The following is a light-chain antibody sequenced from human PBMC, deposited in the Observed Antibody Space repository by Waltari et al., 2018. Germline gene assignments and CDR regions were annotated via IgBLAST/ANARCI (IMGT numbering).Light chain of an antibody. CDR3: QHRSSWPLT. CDR1: QSVSRY. Sequence: EIVLTQSPATLSLSPGERATLSCRASQSVSRYLAWYQQKPGQAPRLLIYDASNRATGIPARFSGSGSGTDFTLTISSLDPEDFAVYYCQHRSSWPLTFGGGTRVEIK. J-gene: IGKJ4*01. V-gene: IGKV3-11*01. CDR2: DAS.